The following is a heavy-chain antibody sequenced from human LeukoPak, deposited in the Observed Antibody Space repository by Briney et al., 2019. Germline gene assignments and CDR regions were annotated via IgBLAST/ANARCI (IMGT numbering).Heavy chain of an antibody. CDR1: GGSFSGYY. CDR2: INHSGST. V-gene: IGHV4-34*01. CDR3: ARGSDSSPLTYFDY. Sequence: SETLSLTCAVYGGSFSGYYWSWIRQPPGKGLEWIGEINHSGSTNYNPSLKSRVTISVDTSKNQFSLKLSSVTAADTAVYYCARGSDSSPLTYFDYWGQGTLVTVSS. J-gene: IGHJ4*02. D-gene: IGHD2-2*01.